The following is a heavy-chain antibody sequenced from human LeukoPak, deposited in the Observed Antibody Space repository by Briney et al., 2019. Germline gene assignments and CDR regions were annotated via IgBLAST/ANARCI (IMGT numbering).Heavy chain of an antibody. CDR1: GGSTSSGDYY. CDR2: IYYSGST. V-gene: IGHV4-30-4*01. CDR3: ARAGLSGEFDY. Sequence: SETLSLTCTVSGGSTSSGDYYWSWIRQPPGKGLEWIGYIYYSGSTYYNPSLKSRVTISVDTSKNQYSLNLAFMTAADTAVYYCARAGLSGEFDYWGQGTLVTVSS. D-gene: IGHD7-27*01. J-gene: IGHJ4*02.